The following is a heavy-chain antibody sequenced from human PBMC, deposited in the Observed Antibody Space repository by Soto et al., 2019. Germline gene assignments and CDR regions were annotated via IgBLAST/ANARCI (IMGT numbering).Heavy chain of an antibody. CDR2: FDPEDGET. CDR3: ATTLKRRYYDFWSGYYTGWFDP. J-gene: IGHJ5*02. D-gene: IGHD3-3*01. CDR1: GYTLTELS. Sequence: ASVKVSCKVSGYTLTELSMHWVRQAPGKGLERMGGFDPEDGETIYAQKFQGRVTMTEDTSTDTAYMELSSLRSEDTAVYYCATTLKRRYYDFWSGYYTGWFDPWGQGTLVTVSS. V-gene: IGHV1-24*01.